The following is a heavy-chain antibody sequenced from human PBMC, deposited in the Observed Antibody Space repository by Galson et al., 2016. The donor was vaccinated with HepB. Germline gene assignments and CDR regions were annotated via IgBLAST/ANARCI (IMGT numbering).Heavy chain of an antibody. Sequence: SLRLSCAASGFTFSRYAMTWVRQAPGKGLEWVSFISSSSTYIYYVDSVRGRFTISRDNAKNSLYLQMNSLRAEDTTVYYCARLVENWNEAGRFDSWGQGTLVTVSS. CDR1: GFTFSRYA. V-gene: IGHV3-21*01. D-gene: IGHD1-1*01. CDR2: ISSSSTYI. J-gene: IGHJ4*02. CDR3: ARLVENWNEAGRFDS.